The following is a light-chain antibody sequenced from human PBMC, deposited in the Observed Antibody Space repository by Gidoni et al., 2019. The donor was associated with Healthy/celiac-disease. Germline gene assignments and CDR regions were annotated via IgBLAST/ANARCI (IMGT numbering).Light chain of an antibody. J-gene: IGLJ3*02. CDR1: SSDVGGYNY. Sequence: SALTQPASVSGSPGPSIPISCTGTSSDVGGYNYVSWYQQHPGQAPKLMIYEVSNRPSGVSNRFSGSKSGNTASLTISGLQAEDEADYYCSSYTSSSTGVFGGGTKLTVL. V-gene: IGLV2-14*01. CDR2: EVS. CDR3: SSYTSSSTGV.